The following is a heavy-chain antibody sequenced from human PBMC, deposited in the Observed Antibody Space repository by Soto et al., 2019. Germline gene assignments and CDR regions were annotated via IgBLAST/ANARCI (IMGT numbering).Heavy chain of an antibody. V-gene: IGHV4-39*01. J-gene: IGHJ6*02. Sequence: QLQLQESGPGLVKPSETLSLTCTVSGGSISSSSYYWGWIRQPPGKGLEWIGSIYYSGSTYYNPSLKSRVTISVDTSKNQFSLNLSSVTAADTAVYYCASLFYCSSTSCYYYYGMDVWGQGTTVTVSS. CDR3: ASLFYCSSTSCYYYYGMDV. D-gene: IGHD2-2*01. CDR1: GGSISSSSYY. CDR2: IYYSGST.